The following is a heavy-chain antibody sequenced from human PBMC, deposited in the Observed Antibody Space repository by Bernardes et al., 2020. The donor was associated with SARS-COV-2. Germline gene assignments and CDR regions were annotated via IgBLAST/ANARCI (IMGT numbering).Heavy chain of an antibody. CDR2: INPDGTKT. D-gene: IGHD3-16*01. CDR3: ARGKWGTFRPYYFDS. CDR1: GFTFSNYW. V-gene: IGHV3-74*01. Sequence: GGSLRLSCSTSGFTFSNYWMHWVRQVPGKGLVWVSRINPDGTKTYFADSVKGRFLISRDNAKNTLHLQMTSLTTEETAVYYCARGKWGTFRPYYFDSWGQGTLVTVSS. J-gene: IGHJ4*02.